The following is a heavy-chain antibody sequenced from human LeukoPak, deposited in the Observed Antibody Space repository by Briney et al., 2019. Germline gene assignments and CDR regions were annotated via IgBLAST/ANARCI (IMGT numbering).Heavy chain of an antibody. Sequence: ASVRVSCKAFGYTFTSYGMSWVRQAPGQGLEGMGWIRGYKGNTNYAQELQGRVTMTTDTSTSTAYMELRSLRSDDTAVYYCARVVVVPAAMLCYYYYYGMDVWGKGTTVTVSS. D-gene: IGHD2-2*01. CDR3: ARVVVVPAAMLCYYYYYGMDV. CDR1: GYTFTSYG. J-gene: IGHJ6*04. V-gene: IGHV1-18*04. CDR2: IRGYKGNT.